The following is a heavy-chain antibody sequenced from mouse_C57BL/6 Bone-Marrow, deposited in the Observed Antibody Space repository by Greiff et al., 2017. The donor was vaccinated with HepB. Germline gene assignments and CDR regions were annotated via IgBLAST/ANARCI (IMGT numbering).Heavy chain of an antibody. V-gene: IGHV5-4*01. CDR2: ISDGGSYT. CDR3: ARSYSAWFAY. CDR1: GFTFSSYA. D-gene: IGHD2-10*01. J-gene: IGHJ3*01. Sequence: EVQVVESGGGLVKPGGSLKLSCAASGFTFSSYAMSWVRQTPEKRLEWVATISDGGSYTYYPDNVKGRFTISRDNAKNNLYLQMSHLKSEDTAMYYCARSYSAWFAYWGQGTLVTVSA.